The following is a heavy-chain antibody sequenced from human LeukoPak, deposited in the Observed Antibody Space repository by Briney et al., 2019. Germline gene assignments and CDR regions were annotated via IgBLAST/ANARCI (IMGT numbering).Heavy chain of an antibody. Sequence: SETLSLTCTVSGGSISSGSYYWRWLRQPAGRGGEWIGRIYTSGSTNYNPSLKSRVTISVDTSKNQFSLKLSSVTAADTAVYYCARDAHYYDSSGLGYWGQGTLVTVSS. J-gene: IGHJ4*02. V-gene: IGHV4-61*02. CDR3: ARDAHYYDSSGLGY. CDR1: GGSISSGSYY. D-gene: IGHD3-22*01. CDR2: IYTSGST.